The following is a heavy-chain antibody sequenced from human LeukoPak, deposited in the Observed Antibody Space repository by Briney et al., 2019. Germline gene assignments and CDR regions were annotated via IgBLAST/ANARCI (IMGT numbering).Heavy chain of an antibody. J-gene: IGHJ4*02. CDR3: ARQGVATAIDY. D-gene: IGHD2-21*02. Sequence: PSETLSLTCTVSGGSTSSYYWSWIRQPAGKGLEWIGRISASGNTNYNPSLKSRVTMSVDTSMNLFALKLSSVTAADTAVYYCARQGVATAIDYWGQGTLVTVSS. CDR1: GGSTSSYY. V-gene: IGHV4-4*07. CDR2: ISASGNT.